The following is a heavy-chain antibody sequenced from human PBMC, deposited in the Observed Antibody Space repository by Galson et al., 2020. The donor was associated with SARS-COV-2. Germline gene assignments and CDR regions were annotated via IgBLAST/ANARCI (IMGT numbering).Heavy chain of an antibody. D-gene: IGHD3-10*01. Sequence: GESLKISCAASGFTFRNSAISWVRQAPGKGLEWVSSVSGSGGSPYYADSVRGRFTISRDNSKNTVFLQMNSLRVEDTAVYYCAKDQSYLGLGSYLDYWGQGTLVTVSS. CDR3: AKDQSYLGLGSYLDY. V-gene: IGHV3-23*01. CDR2: VSGSGGSP. CDR1: GFTFRNSA. J-gene: IGHJ4*02.